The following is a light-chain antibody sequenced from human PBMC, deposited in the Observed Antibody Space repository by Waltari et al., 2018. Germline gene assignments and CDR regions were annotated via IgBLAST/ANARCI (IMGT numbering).Light chain of an antibody. CDR1: NIGIKS. Sequence: SYVLTQPPSLSVAPGQTARITCGGDNIGIKSVHWFQQRPGQAPVLVVYDVRDRPSGIPEGFSGATSGNTATLTISGVGAGDEADYYCQVWDGSSAHYVFGTGTKVTVL. CDR3: QVWDGSSAHYV. CDR2: DVR. V-gene: IGLV3-21*02. J-gene: IGLJ1*01.